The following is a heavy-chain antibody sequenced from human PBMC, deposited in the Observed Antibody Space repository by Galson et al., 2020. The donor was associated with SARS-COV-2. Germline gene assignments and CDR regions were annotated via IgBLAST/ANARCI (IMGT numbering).Heavy chain of an antibody. V-gene: IGHV3-7*03. Sequence: GESLKISCAASGFTFSSYWVSWVRQAPGKGLEWVANIKQDGSEKYYVDSVKGRFTISRDNAKNSLYLQMNSLRAEDTAVYYCARKDINFWSGYPGYYFDYWGQGTLVTVSS. CDR2: IKQDGSEK. J-gene: IGHJ4*02. D-gene: IGHD3-3*01. CDR1: GFTFSSYW. CDR3: ARKDINFWSGYPGYYFDY.